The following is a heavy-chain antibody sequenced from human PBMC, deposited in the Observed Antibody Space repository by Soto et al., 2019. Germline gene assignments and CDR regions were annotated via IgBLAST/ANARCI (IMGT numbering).Heavy chain of an antibody. J-gene: IGHJ1*01. CDR3: ARAIIAVAGSDFQH. CDR2: IYHSGIT. Sequence: SETLSLTCAVSGGSISSSNWWSWVRQPPGKGLEWIGKIYHSGITNYKPSLKSRVTISVDKSKNQFSLKLSPVTAADTAVYYCARAIIAVAGSDFQHWGQGTLVTVSS. V-gene: IGHV4-4*02. CDR1: GGSISSSNW. D-gene: IGHD6-19*01.